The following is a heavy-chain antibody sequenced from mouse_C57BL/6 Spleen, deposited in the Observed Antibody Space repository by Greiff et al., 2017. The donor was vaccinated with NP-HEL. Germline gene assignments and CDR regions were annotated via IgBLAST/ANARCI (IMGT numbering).Heavy chain of an antibody. CDR3: AHGGTTTVDYFDY. J-gene: IGHJ2*01. CDR2: IYPGSGST. D-gene: IGHD1-1*01. Sequence: QVQLQQSGAELVKPGASVKMSCKASGYTFTSYWITWVKQRPGQGLEWIGDIYPGSGSTNYNEKFKSKATLTVDTSSSTAYMQLSSLTSEDSAVYYCAHGGTTTVDYFDYWGQGTTLTVSS. CDR1: GYTFTSYW. V-gene: IGHV1-55*01.